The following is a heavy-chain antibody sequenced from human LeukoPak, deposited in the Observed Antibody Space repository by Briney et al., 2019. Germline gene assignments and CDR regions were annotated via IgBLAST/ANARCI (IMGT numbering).Heavy chain of an antibody. Sequence: SVKVSCKASGYTFTGYYMHWVRQAPGQGLEWMGRIIPIFGTANYAQKFQGRVTITTDESTSTAYMELSSLRSEDTAVYYCATQTTGTTKGPDYWGQGTLVTVSS. CDR1: GYTFTGYY. D-gene: IGHD1-1*01. CDR3: ATQTTGTTKGPDY. CDR2: IIPIFGTA. J-gene: IGHJ4*02. V-gene: IGHV1-69*05.